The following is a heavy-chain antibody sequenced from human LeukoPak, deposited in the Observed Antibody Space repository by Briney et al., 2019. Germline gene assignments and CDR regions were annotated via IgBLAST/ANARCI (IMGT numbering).Heavy chain of an antibody. Sequence: PSETLSLTCAVYGGSFSGYYWSWIRQPPGKGLEWMGGINHSGSTNYNPSPESRVTISVDTSKNQFSLKLSSVTAADTAVYYCARGPTNQGYYYYYGMDVWGQGTTVTVSS. V-gene: IGHV4-34*01. CDR3: ARGPTNQGYYYYYGMDV. J-gene: IGHJ6*02. D-gene: IGHD6-13*01. CDR2: INHSGST. CDR1: GGSFSGYY.